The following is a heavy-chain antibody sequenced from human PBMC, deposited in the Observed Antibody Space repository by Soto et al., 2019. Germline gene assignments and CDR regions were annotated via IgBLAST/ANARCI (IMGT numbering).Heavy chain of an antibody. D-gene: IGHD4-4*01. J-gene: IGHJ5*02. Sequence: GGSLRLSCAASGFTFSSYAMSWVRQAPGKGLEWVSAISGSGGSTYYADSVKGRFTISRDNSKNTLYLQMNSLRAEDTAVYYCAKQGTGYNNYDNWFDPWGQGTLVTVSS. CDR2: ISGSGGST. CDR3: AKQGTGYNNYDNWFDP. V-gene: IGHV3-23*01. CDR1: GFTFSSYA.